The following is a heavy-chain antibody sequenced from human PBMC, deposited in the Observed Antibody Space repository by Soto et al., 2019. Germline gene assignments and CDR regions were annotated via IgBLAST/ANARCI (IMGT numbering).Heavy chain of an antibody. CDR1: GFTFSDYY. J-gene: IGHJ5*02. V-gene: IGHV3-11*06. D-gene: IGHD6-13*01. CDR2: ISSSSSYT. Sequence: RGGSLRLSCAASGFTFSDYYMSWIRQAPGKGLEWVSYISSSSSYTNYADSVKGRFTISRDNAKNSLYLQMNSLRAEDTAVYYCARDPSGSSSWEAFNWFDPWGQGTLVTAPQ. CDR3: ARDPSGSSSWEAFNWFDP.